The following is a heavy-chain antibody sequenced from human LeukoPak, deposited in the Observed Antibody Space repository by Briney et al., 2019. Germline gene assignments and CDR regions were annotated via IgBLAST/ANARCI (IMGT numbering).Heavy chain of an antibody. CDR1: GGSISGYY. CDR2: IYYSGST. Sequence: PSETLSLTCTVSGGSISGYYWSWIRQPPGKELEWIGYIYYSGSTHYNPSLKSRVTISVDTSKSQFSLKLSSVTPADTAVYYCAREQYSYGPKDYWGQGTLVTVSS. D-gene: IGHD5-18*01. J-gene: IGHJ4*02. V-gene: IGHV4-59*01. CDR3: AREQYSYGPKDY.